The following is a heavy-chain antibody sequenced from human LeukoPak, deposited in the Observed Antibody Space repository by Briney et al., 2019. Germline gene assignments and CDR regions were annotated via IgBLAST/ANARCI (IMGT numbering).Heavy chain of an antibody. CDR2: IRPDGSEK. CDR1: GFSFSIYW. J-gene: IGHJ4*02. CDR3: ARENYFSFEY. V-gene: IGHV3-7*03. D-gene: IGHD3-16*01. Sequence: GGSLRLSCAASGFSFSIYWMTWVRQDPGKGLEWVANIRPDGSEKYYADSVRGRCTISRDNTRNTLDLQMNSLRPEDTAVYYCARENYFSFEYWGQGALVTVSS.